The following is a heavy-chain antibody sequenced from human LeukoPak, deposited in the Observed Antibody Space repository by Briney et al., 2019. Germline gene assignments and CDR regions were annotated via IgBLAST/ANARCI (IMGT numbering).Heavy chain of an antibody. CDR3: ASPRTMTCSK. J-gene: IGHJ4*02. Sequence: GSLSFSCATSGFTFSDYYRSWIRQAPGKGLEWISFISSTGSSIYYADSVKGRFTISRDNANILVYLQMNDLRLDDSAIYYCASPRTMTCSKWGQGTLVTVSS. CDR1: GFTFSDYY. D-gene: IGHD2/OR15-2a*01. V-gene: IGHV3-11*01. CDR2: ISSTGSSI.